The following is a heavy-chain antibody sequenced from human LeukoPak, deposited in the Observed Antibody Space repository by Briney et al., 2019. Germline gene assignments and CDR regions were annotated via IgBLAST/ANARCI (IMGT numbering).Heavy chain of an antibody. CDR3: APPPYYYEANGYSVA. CDR2: IYPLETT. V-gene: IGHV4-61*02. D-gene: IGHD3-22*01. J-gene: IGHJ5*02. CDR1: GDSVNSGAYY. Sequence: SETLSLTCTVSGDSVNSGAYYWSWLRQPAGKEPEWIGRIYPLETTNYNPSLKSRVAISVDTPKNQSSLKLSSVTAADTAVYYCAPPPYYYEANGYSVAWGQGTLVTVSS.